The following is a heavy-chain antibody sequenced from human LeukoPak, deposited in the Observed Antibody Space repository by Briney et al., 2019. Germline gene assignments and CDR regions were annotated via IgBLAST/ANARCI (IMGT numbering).Heavy chain of an antibody. V-gene: IGHV3-74*01. J-gene: IGHJ4*02. CDR3: ARRGYSSGWYVIDQ. D-gene: IGHD6-19*01. Sequence: PGRSLRLSCAASGFTFSSYWMHWVRQAPGKGLVWVSRVNSDGSSTSYADSVKGRFTISRDNAKNTLYLEMKSLRAEDTAVYYCARRGYSSGWYVIDQWGQGTLVTVSS. CDR2: VNSDGSST. CDR1: GFTFSSYW.